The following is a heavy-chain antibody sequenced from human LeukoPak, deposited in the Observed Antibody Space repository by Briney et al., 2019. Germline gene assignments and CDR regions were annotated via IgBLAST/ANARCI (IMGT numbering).Heavy chain of an antibody. Sequence: GGSLRLSCAASGFTFSSYWMHWVRQAPGKGLVWVSRINSDGSSTSYADSVKGRFTASRDNAKNTLYLQMNSLRAEDTAVYYCARDNTVMVRGVIDYWGQGTLVTVSS. D-gene: IGHD5-18*01. CDR3: ARDNTVMVRGVIDY. CDR1: GFTFSSYW. CDR2: INSDGSST. V-gene: IGHV3-74*01. J-gene: IGHJ4*02.